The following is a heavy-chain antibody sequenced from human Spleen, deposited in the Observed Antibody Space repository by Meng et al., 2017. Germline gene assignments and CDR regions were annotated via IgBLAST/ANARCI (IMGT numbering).Heavy chain of an antibody. J-gene: IGHJ4*02. CDR2: INWNGGST. V-gene: IGHV3-20*04. D-gene: IGHD4-17*01. Sequence: GESLKISCAASGFTFDDYGMSWVRQAPGKGLEWVSGINWNGGSTGYADSVKGRFTISRDNAKNSLYLQMNSLIPEDTAVYYCARDRRGGYGDYVYDYWGQGTLVTVSS. CDR1: GFTFDDYG. CDR3: ARDRRGGYGDYVYDY.